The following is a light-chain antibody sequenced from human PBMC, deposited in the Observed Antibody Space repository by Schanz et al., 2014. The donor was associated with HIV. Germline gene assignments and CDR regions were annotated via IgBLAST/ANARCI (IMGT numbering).Light chain of an antibody. CDR1: SSDVGGYNH. J-gene: IGLJ2*01. CDR2: EVS. Sequence: QSVLTQPASVSGSLGQSITISCTGTSSDVGGYNHVSWYQQHPGKAPKLMIYEVSKRPSGVPDRFSGSKSGTSASLAITGLQAEDEADYYCQSYDNRLSVVVFGGGTKLTVL. V-gene: IGLV2-14*01. CDR3: QSYDNRLSVVV.